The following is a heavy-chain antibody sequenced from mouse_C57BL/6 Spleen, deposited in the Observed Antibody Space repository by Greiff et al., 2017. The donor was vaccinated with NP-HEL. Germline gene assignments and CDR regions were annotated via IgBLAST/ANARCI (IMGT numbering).Heavy chain of an antibody. J-gene: IGHJ2*01. CDR3: ARPGFNWFYFDY. CDR2: ISSGSSTI. CDR1: GFTFSDSG. D-gene: IGHD4-1*01. Sequence: EVKLMESGGGLVKPGGSLKLSCAASGFTFSDSGMHWVRQAPEKGLEWVAYISSGSSTIYYADTVKGRFTISRDNAKNTLFLQMTSLRSEDTAMYYCARPGFNWFYFDYWGQGTTLTFSS. V-gene: IGHV5-17*01.